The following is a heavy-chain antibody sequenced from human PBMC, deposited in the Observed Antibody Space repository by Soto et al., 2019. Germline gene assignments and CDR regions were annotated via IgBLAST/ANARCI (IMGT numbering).Heavy chain of an antibody. V-gene: IGHV4-34*01. CDR3: ARASLLWFGELLFKRYNWFDP. J-gene: IGHJ5*02. CDR2: INHSGST. D-gene: IGHD3-10*01. Sequence: SETLSLTCAVYGGSFSGYYWSWIRQPPGKGLEWIGEINHSGSTNYNPSLKSRVTISVDTSKNQFSLKLSSVTAADTAVYYCARASLLWFGELLFKRYNWFDPWGQGTLVTVSS. CDR1: GGSFSGYY.